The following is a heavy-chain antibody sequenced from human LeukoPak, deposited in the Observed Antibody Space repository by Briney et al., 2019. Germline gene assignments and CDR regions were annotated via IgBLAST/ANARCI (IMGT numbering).Heavy chain of an antibody. D-gene: IGHD3-22*01. CDR1: GFTFSSYS. J-gene: IGHJ1*01. V-gene: IGHV3-23*01. CDR2: ISGSGGST. CDR3: AKALTYYYDSSGYPIEYFQH. Sequence: GGSLRLSCAASGFTFSSYSMNWVRQAPGKGLEWVSAISGSGGSTYYAGSVKGRFTISRDNSKNTLYLQMNSLRAEDTAVYYCAKALTYYYDSSGYPIEYFQHWGQGTLVTVSS.